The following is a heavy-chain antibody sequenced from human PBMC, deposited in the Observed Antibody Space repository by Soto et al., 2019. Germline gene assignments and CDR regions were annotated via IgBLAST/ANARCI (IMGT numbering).Heavy chain of an antibody. CDR2: IKNSGSST. CDR3: AVVAGSYYFDS. J-gene: IGHJ4*01. D-gene: IGHD6-19*01. CDR1: GFTFSRYA. Sequence: PGGSLRLSCSASGFTFSRYAMHWVRQAPGKGLEYVSAIKNSGSSTNYADSVKGRFTVSRDNSKNTLYLQMSSLRSEDTAVYYCAVVAGSYYFDSWGHGTLVTVSS. V-gene: IGHV3-64D*08.